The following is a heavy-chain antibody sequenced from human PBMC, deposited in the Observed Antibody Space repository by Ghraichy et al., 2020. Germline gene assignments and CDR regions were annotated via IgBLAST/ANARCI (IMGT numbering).Heavy chain of an antibody. V-gene: IGHV4-39*01. D-gene: IGHD6-13*01. J-gene: IGHJ4*02. CDR3: ARHASAAAGNFDY. Sequence: SETLSLTCTVSGGSISSSSYYWGWIRQPPGKGLEWIGSIYYSGSTYYNPSLKSRVTISVDTSKNQFSLKLTSVTASDTAVYYCARHASAAAGNFDYWGQGTLVTVSS. CDR2: IYYSGST. CDR1: GGSISSSSYY.